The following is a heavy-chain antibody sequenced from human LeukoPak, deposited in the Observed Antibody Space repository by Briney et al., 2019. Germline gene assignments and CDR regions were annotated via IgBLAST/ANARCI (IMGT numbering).Heavy chain of an antibody. J-gene: IGHJ4*02. CDR3: AKDSSDYYESSGYHYAPVY. CDR2: IIPIFGAA. Sequence: ASVKVSCKASGCTFNTYAISWVRQAPGQGLEWMGGIIPIFGAAKYAQMFQGRVTITADESTSTAYLELSNLRSEDTAVYYCAKDSSDYYESSGYHYAPVYWGQGTLVTVSS. D-gene: IGHD3-22*01. V-gene: IGHV1-69*13. CDR1: GCTFNTYA.